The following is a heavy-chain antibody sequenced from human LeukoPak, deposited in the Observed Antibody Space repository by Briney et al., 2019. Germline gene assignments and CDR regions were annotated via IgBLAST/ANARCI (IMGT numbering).Heavy chain of an antibody. CDR3: ARVDPLPGIAAAGEEWFDP. D-gene: IGHD6-13*01. CDR2: INHSGST. Sequence: SETLSLTCAVYGGSFSGYYWSWIRQPPGKGLEWIGEINHSGSTNYNPSLKSRVIISVDTSKNQFSLKLSSVTAADTAVYYCARVDPLPGIAAAGEEWFDPWGQGTLVTVSS. CDR1: GGSFSGYY. J-gene: IGHJ5*02. V-gene: IGHV4-34*01.